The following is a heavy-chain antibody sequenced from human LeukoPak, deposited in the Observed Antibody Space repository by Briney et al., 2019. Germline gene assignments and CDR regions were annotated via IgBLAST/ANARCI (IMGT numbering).Heavy chain of an antibody. Sequence: SQTLSLTCTVSGGSISSGSYYWSWIQQPAGKGLEWIGRIYTSGSTNYNPSLKSRVTISVDTSKNQFSLKLSSVTAADTAVYYCARDFSYGDSNYWGQGTLVTVSS. CDR3: ARDFSYGDSNY. CDR1: GGSISSGSYY. V-gene: IGHV4-61*02. D-gene: IGHD4-17*01. J-gene: IGHJ4*02. CDR2: IYTSGST.